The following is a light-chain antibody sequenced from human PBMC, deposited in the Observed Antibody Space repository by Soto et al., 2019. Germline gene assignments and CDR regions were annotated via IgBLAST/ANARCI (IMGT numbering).Light chain of an antibody. CDR1: QAIGTY. V-gene: IGKV1-39*01. J-gene: IGKJ1*01. Sequence: IEVTHSPSSRAASLVEGVTITFLASQAIGTYVNSYRQKSGAAPELLIYDASTLQSRVPSRFRGGASGTDFTLTISSLQLDDFATYYCQQSYNTPLTFGQGTKVDIK. CDR3: QQSYNTPLT. CDR2: DAS.